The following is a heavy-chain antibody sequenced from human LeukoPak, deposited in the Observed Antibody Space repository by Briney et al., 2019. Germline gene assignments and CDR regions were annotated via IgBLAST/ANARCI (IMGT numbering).Heavy chain of an antibody. CDR2: IYTSGST. CDR1: GRSISSYY. V-gene: IGHV4-4*07. Sequence: PSETLSLTCTVPGRSISSYYWSWIRQPAGKGLELNGRIYTSGSTNYNPSLKSRVTMSVDTSKNQFSLKLSSVTAADTAVYYCARDGSSGWSPWFDPWGQGTLVTVSS. D-gene: IGHD6-19*01. CDR3: ARDGSSGWSPWFDP. J-gene: IGHJ5*02.